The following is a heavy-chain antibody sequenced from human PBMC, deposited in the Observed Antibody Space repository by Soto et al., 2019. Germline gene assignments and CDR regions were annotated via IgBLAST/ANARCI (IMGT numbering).Heavy chain of an antibody. Sequence: GAAVKGSCKASGGTFSRYAISWVRQAPGQGLEGMGGIIPIFGTANYAQKFQGRVTITADESTSTAYMELSSLRSEDTAVYYCACNAWSPYSSSWYDAFDIWGQGTMVTVSS. D-gene: IGHD6-13*01. CDR1: GGTFSRYA. J-gene: IGHJ3*02. CDR2: IIPIFGTA. CDR3: ACNAWSPYSSSWYDAFDI. V-gene: IGHV1-69*13.